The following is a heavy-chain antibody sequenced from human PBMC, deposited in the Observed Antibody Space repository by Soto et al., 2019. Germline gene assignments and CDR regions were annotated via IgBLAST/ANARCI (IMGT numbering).Heavy chain of an antibody. V-gene: IGHV4-39*01. CDR3: ARHAAPWYSSGWVDY. D-gene: IGHD6-19*01. CDR1: GGSISSSSYY. J-gene: IGHJ4*02. Sequence: QLQLQESGPGLVKPSETLSLTCTVSGGSISSSSYYWGWIRQPPGKGLEWIGSIYYSGSTYYNPSLTCRVTISVDTSKNQFSLKLSSVTAADTAVYYCARHAAPWYSSGWVDYWGQGTLVTVSS. CDR2: IYYSGST.